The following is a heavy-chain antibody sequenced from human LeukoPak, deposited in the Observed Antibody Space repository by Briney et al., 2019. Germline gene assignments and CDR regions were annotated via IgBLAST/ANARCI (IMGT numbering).Heavy chain of an antibody. CDR2: IIPILGIA. Sequence: SVKVSCKASGGTFSSYAISWVRQAPGQGLEWMGRIIPILGIANYAQKFQGRVTITADKSTSTAYMELGSLRAEDTAVYYCATTRFLHWLLTGENDYWGQGILVTVSS. J-gene: IGHJ4*02. D-gene: IGHD3-3*01. CDR1: GGTFSSYA. V-gene: IGHV1-69*04. CDR3: ATTRFLHWLLTGENDY.